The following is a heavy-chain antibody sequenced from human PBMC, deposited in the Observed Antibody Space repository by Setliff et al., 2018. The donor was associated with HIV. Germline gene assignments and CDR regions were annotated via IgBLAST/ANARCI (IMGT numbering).Heavy chain of an antibody. V-gene: IGHV4-34*01. J-gene: IGHJ2*01. Sequence: PSETLSLTCAVYGGSFSGYYWSWIRQPPGKGLEWIGEINHSGNTNYNPSLKSRATISVDTSKNQFSLRLSSVTAADTAVYYCARAVNQNKAMVYIARWGWYFDLWGRGTLVTVSS. CDR2: INHSGNT. CDR3: ARAVNQNKAMVYIARWGWYFDL. D-gene: IGHD5-18*01. CDR1: GGSFSGYY.